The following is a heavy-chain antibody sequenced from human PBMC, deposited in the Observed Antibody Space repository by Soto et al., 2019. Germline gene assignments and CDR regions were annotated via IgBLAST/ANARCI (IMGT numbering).Heavy chain of an antibody. CDR3: AHSKYSRSAFDF. CDR2: IYWDDDK. CDR1: GFSLSTSDVR. V-gene: IGHV2-5*02. Sequence: QSTLKESGPTLVKPTQTLTLTCTFSGFSLSTSDVRVGWIRQPPGKALEWLALIYWDDDKRYSPSLKSRLTITKDTSTHQVVLTMPNVDPMDTATYFCAHSKYSRSAFDFWGQGTLGTVSS. D-gene: IGHD6-6*01. J-gene: IGHJ4*02.